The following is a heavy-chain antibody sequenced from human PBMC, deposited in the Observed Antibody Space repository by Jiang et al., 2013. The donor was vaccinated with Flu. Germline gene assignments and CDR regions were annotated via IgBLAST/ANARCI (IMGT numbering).Heavy chain of an antibody. D-gene: IGHD6-13*01. Sequence: GPGLVKPSETLSLTCTVSGGSISSYYWSWIRQPPGKGLEWIGYIYYSGSTNYNPSLKSRVTISVDTSKNQFSLKLSSVTAADTAVYYCARSYAAAGSSLGYFDYWGQGTLVTVSS. V-gene: IGHV4-59*01. CDR3: ARSYAAAGSSLGYFDY. CDR1: GGSISSYY. J-gene: IGHJ4*02. CDR2: IYYSGST.